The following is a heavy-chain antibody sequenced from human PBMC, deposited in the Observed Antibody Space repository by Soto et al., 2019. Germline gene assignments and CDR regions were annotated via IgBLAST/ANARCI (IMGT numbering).Heavy chain of an antibody. CDR1: GFTFSSYA. J-gene: IGHJ4*02. CDR2: ISGGGEST. D-gene: IGHD6-19*01. V-gene: IGHV3-23*01. CDR3: AKDYSSGSYYFDY. Sequence: EVQLLESGGGLVQPGGSLRLSCAASGFTFSSYAMSWVRQGPGKGLEWVSGISGGGESTYYADSVKGRFTISRDNSKNTLYLQMNSLRAEDTAVYYCAKDYSSGSYYFDYWGQGTLVTVSS.